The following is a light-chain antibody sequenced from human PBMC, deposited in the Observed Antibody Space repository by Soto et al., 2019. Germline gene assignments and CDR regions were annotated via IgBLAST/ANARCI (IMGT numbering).Light chain of an antibody. J-gene: IGLJ1*01. CDR3: NSYTTSSTYV. Sequence: QSVLAQPASVSGSPGQSITISCTGTSSGVGGYNYVSWYQQHPGKAPKPMIYDVSNRPSGVSNRFSGSKSGNTASLTISGLQAEDEADYYCNSYTTSSTYVFGTGTKVTVL. CDR1: SSGVGGYNY. V-gene: IGLV2-14*01. CDR2: DVS.